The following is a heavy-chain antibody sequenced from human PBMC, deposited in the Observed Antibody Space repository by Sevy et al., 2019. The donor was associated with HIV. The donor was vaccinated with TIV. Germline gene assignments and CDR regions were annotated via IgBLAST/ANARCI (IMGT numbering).Heavy chain of an antibody. D-gene: IGHD3-10*02. CDR1: GFTFSSYS. Sequence: GGSLRLSCAASGFTFSSYSMNWVRQAPGKGLEWVSSISSSSSYIYYADSVKGRFTISRDNAKNSLYLQMNSLRAEDSAVYYCAKVYIRAFDIWGQGTMVTVSS. J-gene: IGHJ3*02. CDR2: ISSSSSYI. V-gene: IGHV3-21*01. CDR3: AKVYIRAFDI.